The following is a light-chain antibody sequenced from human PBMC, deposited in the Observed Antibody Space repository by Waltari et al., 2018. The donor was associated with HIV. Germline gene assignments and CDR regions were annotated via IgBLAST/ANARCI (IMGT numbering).Light chain of an antibody. CDR3: QQYIGSPRT. CDR2: GAS. CDR1: QTISRTY. J-gene: IGKJ1*01. Sequence: IALTQSPGTLSLSPGERATLPCRASQTISRTYLSWYQQKPGQAPRLLIYGASSRATGIPDRFSGSGSGTEFTLTISSLEPEDCAVYYCQQYIGSPRTFGQGTKVELK. V-gene: IGKV3-20*01.